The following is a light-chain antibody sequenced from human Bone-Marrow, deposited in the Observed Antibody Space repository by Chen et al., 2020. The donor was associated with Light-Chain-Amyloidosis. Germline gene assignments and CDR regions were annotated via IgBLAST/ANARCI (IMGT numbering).Light chain of an antibody. CDR2: ATS. J-gene: IGKJ1*01. CDR3: QQYNNGPSWT. V-gene: IGKV3-15*01. Sequence: EIVVTQSPATLSVSPGEGATLTCRASQNVNRHVAWYQQKPGQAPRLLMSATSTRATGIPGRVSGSGSGTEFTLTISSLQSEDSAVYYCQQYNNGPSWTFGQGTKVEIK. CDR1: QNVNRH.